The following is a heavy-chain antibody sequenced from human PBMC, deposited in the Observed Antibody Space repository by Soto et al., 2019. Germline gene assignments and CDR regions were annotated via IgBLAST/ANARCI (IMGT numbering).Heavy chain of an antibody. J-gene: IGHJ4*02. CDR3: ARDYGEQWPFDY. CDR2: IIPILGIA. D-gene: IGHD6-19*01. Sequence: QVQLVQSGAEVKKPGSSVKVSCKASGGTFSSYTISWVRQAPGQGLEWMGRIIPILGIANYAQKFQGRVTLTADKSTSTAYMELSSLRSEDTAVYYCARDYGEQWPFDYWGQGTLVTVSS. CDR1: GGTFSSYT. V-gene: IGHV1-69*08.